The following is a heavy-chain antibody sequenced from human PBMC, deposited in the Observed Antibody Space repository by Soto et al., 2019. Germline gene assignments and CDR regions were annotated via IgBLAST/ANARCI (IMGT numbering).Heavy chain of an antibody. Sequence: QITLKESGPTLVKPTQNLTLTCTFSGLSHSTIGEGVGWIRQPPGKALEWLALIYWDDDKRYSPYLKSRLSITKDSSKNQVVLTMTNMDPVDTATYYCVQSRCGGDCLQSYSSHSYYGLDVWGQGTTVTVSS. CDR3: VQSRCGGDCLQSYSSHSYYGLDV. J-gene: IGHJ6*02. CDR1: GLSHSTIGEG. CDR2: IYWDDDK. V-gene: IGHV2-5*02. D-gene: IGHD2-21*02.